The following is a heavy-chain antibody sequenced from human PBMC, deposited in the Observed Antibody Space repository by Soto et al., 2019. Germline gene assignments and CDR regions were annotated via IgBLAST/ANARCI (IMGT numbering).Heavy chain of an antibody. Sequence: PSETLSLTCTVSGGSLSSRSYYWGWIPPPPGKGLEWIGSIYYSGSTYYNPSLKSRVTISVDTSKNQFSLKLSSVTAADTAVYYCARHDSGRRYYYGSGSYMSSWFDPWGQGTLVTVSS. CDR2: IYYSGST. V-gene: IGHV4-39*01. J-gene: IGHJ5*02. CDR1: GGSLSSRSYY. CDR3: ARHDSGRRYYYGSGSYMSSWFDP. D-gene: IGHD3-10*01.